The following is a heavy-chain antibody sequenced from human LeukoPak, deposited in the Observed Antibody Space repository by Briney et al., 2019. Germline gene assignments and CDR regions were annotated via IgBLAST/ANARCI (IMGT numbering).Heavy chain of an antibody. CDR2: ISAYNGNT. V-gene: IGHV1-18*01. D-gene: IGHD1-26*01. CDR3: ASPVGATGYNYYYYMGV. Sequence: ASVKVSCKASGYTFTSYGISWVRQAPGQGLEWMGWISAYNGNTNYAQKLQGRVTMTTDTSTSTAYMELRSLRSDDTAVYYCASPVGATGYNYYYYMGVWGKGTTVTVFS. CDR1: GYTFTSYG. J-gene: IGHJ6*03.